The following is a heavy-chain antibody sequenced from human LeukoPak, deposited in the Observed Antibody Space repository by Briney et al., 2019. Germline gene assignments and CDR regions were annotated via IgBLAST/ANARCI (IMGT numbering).Heavy chain of an antibody. CDR1: GFTFSSYA. D-gene: IGHD5-18*01. CDR3: ARMGPGSWWIHLWLSS. Sequence: PGGSLRLSCAASGFTFSSYAMSWVRQAPGKGLEWDSGISGSGGSTYYADSVKGRFTISRDNSKNTLYLQMNSLRADDTAVYYCARMGPGSWWIHLWLSSWGQGTLVTVSS. V-gene: IGHV3-23*01. J-gene: IGHJ5*02. CDR2: ISGSGGST.